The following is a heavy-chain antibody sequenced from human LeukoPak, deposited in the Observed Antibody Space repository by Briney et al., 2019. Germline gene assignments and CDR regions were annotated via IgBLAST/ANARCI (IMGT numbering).Heavy chain of an antibody. CDR3: ARVQYQLLFEGNWFDP. J-gene: IGHJ5*02. V-gene: IGHV1-2*02. D-gene: IGHD2-2*01. CDR1: GYTFSGYY. CDR2: INPNSGDT. Sequence: ASVNLSFKASGYTFSGYYIHWVRQAPGQGLEWMGWINPNSGDTHYAQKFQGRVTVTRDTSSTTAYMDLNSLISDDTAVYYCARVQYQLLFEGNWFDPWGQGTLVTVSS.